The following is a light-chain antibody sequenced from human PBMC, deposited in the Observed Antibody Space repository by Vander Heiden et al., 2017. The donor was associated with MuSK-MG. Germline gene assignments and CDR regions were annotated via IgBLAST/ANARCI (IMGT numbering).Light chain of an antibody. Sequence: DIQMTQSPSSLSASVGDRVTITCRASQSISSYLNWYQQKPGKAPKLLIYAASSLQSGVPSRFSGSGSGTDFTLTISSLQPEDFATYYCQQRDSTPLTFGGRTKLEIK. CDR2: AAS. CDR3: QQRDSTPLT. J-gene: IGKJ4*01. V-gene: IGKV1-39*01. CDR1: QSISSY.